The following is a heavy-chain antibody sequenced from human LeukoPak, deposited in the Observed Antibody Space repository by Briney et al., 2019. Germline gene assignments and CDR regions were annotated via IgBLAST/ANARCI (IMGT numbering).Heavy chain of an antibody. Sequence: GGSLRPSCAASGFTFSSYDMHWVRQGPGKGLEWVSGIDTAGGTYYAGSVKGRFTISRENAKNSFYLQMNSLRAGDTAVYFCTRRVRGLGSYSDAFDIWGQGTMVTVSS. D-gene: IGHD3-10*01. CDR2: IDTAGGT. CDR3: TRRVRGLGSYSDAFDI. V-gene: IGHV3-13*04. J-gene: IGHJ3*02. CDR1: GFTFSSYD.